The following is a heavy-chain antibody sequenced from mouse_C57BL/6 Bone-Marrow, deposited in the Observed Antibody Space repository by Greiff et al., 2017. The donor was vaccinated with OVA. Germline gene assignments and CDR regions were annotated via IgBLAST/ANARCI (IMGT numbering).Heavy chain of an antibody. D-gene: IGHD1-1*01. CDR3: AKTITTVGGWYFDV. V-gene: IGHV2-5*01. CDR2: IWRGGST. Sequence: QVQLKESGPGLVQPSQSLSITCTVSGFSLTSYGVHWVRQSPGKGLEWLGVIWRGGSTDYNAAFMSRLSITKDNSKSQVFFKMNSLQADDTAIYYCAKTITTVGGWYFDVWGTGTTVTVSS. CDR1: GFSLTSYG. J-gene: IGHJ1*03.